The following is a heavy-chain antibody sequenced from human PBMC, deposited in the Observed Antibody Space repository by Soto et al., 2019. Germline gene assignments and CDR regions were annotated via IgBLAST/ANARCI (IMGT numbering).Heavy chain of an antibody. D-gene: IGHD3-10*01. Sequence: SETLSLTCAVYGGSFSGYYWSWIRQPPGKGLEWIGEINHSGSTNYNPSLKSRVTISVDTSKNQFSLKLSSVTAADTAVYYCARLTPYYYGSGTSPDYWGQGTLVT. V-gene: IGHV4-34*01. J-gene: IGHJ4*02. CDR3: ARLTPYYYGSGTSPDY. CDR1: GGSFSGYY. CDR2: INHSGST.